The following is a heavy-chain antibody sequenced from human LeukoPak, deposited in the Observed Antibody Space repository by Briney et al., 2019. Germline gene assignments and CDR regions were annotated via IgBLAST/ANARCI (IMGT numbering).Heavy chain of an antibody. D-gene: IGHD3-3*01. CDR1: GFTFSSYA. Sequence: HAGRSLRLSCAASGFTFSSYAMSWVRQAPGKGLEWVSGISGSGASTYYADSVKGRVTSSRDNSKNTLYLQMNSLRAEDTAVYFCAKDRNYDFWSGYSFDPWGQGTLVTVST. V-gene: IGHV3-23*01. CDR3: AKDRNYDFWSGYSFDP. J-gene: IGHJ5*02. CDR2: ISGSGAST.